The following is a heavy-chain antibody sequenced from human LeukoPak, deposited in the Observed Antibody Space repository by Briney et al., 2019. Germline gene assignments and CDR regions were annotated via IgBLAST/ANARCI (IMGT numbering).Heavy chain of an antibody. CDR2: IKQDGSEK. CDR1: GFTVSSYW. D-gene: IGHD5-24*01. CDR3: AREREMAPIAGSHFDY. V-gene: IGHV3-7*04. Sequence: PGGSLRLFCAASGFTVSSYWMSWVRQAPGKGLEWVANIKQDGSEKYYVDSVKGRFTISRDNAKNSLYLQMNSLRAEDTAVYYCAREREMAPIAGSHFDYWGQGTLVTVSS. J-gene: IGHJ4*02.